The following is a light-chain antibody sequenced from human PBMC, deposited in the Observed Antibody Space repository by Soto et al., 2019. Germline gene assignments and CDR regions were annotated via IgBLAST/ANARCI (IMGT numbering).Light chain of an antibody. V-gene: IGLV1-44*01. Sequence: QSVLTQPPSASGTPGQRVTISCSGSSSNIGSSTVNWFQQLPGTAPKLLIYKNNQRPSGVPDRFSGSKSGTSASLAISGLQSEDEADYYCAAWDDSLNGWVFGGGTQLTVL. CDR1: SSNIGSST. CDR2: KNN. CDR3: AAWDDSLNGWV. J-gene: IGLJ3*02.